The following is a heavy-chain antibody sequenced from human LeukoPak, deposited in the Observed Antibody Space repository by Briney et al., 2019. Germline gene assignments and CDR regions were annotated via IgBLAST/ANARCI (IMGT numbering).Heavy chain of an antibody. V-gene: IGHV1-45*02. J-gene: IGHJ6*02. D-gene: IGHD1-14*01. Sequence: ASVKVSCKASGYTFTYRYLHWVRQAPGQALEWMGWITPFNGNTNYAQKFRDRVTITRDRPMSTAYMELSSLRSEDTAMYYCARSDPEGYGMDVWGQGTTVTVSS. CDR3: ARSDPEGYGMDV. CDR2: ITPFNGNT. CDR1: GYTFTYRY.